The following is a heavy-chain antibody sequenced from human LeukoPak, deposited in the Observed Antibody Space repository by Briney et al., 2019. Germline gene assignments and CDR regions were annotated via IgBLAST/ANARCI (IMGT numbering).Heavy chain of an antibody. CDR2: IKQDGSEK. CDR1: EFTFSSYR. J-gene: IGHJ4*02. Sequence: PGGSLRLSCTASEFTFSSYRMTWVRQAPGKGLEWVANIKQDGSEKHYVDSVKGRFTISRDNAKNSLFLQMNSLRAEDTAVHYCARVSNSYYTSFAHWGQGTLVTVSS. V-gene: IGHV3-7*01. D-gene: IGHD3-22*01. CDR3: ARVSNSYYTSFAH.